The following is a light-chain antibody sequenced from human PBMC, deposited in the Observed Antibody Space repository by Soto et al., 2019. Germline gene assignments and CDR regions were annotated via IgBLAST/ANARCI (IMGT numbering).Light chain of an antibody. J-gene: IGLJ1*01. CDR1: SSDVGSYNY. V-gene: IGLV2-14*03. Sequence: QSVLTQPASVSGSPGQSITISCTGTSSDVGSYNYVSWYQQHPGKAPKLMIYDVSNRPSGVSNRFSGSKSDNTASLTISGLQAEDEADYYCNSYTGSSTPYVFGTGTKLTVL. CDR3: NSYTGSSTPYV. CDR2: DVS.